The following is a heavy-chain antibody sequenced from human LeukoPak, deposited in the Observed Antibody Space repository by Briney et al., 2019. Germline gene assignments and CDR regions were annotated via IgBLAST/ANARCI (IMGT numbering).Heavy chain of an antibody. CDR3: VKDLNCGGDCYSAAGH. J-gene: IGHJ4*02. D-gene: IGHD2-21*02. Sequence: GKSPRLSCAASGFTFSNYVIHWVRQAPGKGLEWVAVISYDGNNKYYVDSVKGRFTISRDNSKNTLYLQMNSLRAEDTAVYYCVKDLNCGGDCYSAAGHWGQGILVTVSS. CDR1: GFTFSNYV. V-gene: IGHV3-30*18. CDR2: ISYDGNNK.